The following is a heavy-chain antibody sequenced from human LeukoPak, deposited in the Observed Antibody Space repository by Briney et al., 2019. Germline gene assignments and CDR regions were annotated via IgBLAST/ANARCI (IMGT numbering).Heavy chain of an antibody. D-gene: IGHD6-19*01. V-gene: IGHV4-34*01. Sequence: PSETLSLTCAVYGGSFSGYYWSWIRQPPGKGLEWIGEINHSGSINYNPSLKSRVTISVDTSKNQFSLKLSSVTAADTAVYYCASHSRTIAVAGDYWGQGTLVTVSS. CDR1: GGSFSGYY. J-gene: IGHJ4*02. CDR3: ASHSRTIAVAGDY. CDR2: INHSGSI.